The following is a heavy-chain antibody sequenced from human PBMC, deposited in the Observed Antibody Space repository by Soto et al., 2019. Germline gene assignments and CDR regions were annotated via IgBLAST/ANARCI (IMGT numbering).Heavy chain of an antibody. V-gene: IGHV6-1*01. CDR3: ARLIGNGWLDS. CDR1: GDSVSRNSAT. CDR2: TYYRSKWYN. J-gene: IGHJ5*01. Sequence: TLSLTCAISGDSVSRNSATWDWIRHSPSRGLEWLGRTYYRSKWYNDYAVSVKSRITINPDTSNNQLSLQLNSVTPDDTAVYYCARLIGNGWLDSWGQGTLVTVSS. D-gene: IGHD3-16*01.